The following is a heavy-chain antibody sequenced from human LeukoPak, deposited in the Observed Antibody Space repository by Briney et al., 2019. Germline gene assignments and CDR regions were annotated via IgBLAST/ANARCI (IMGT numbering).Heavy chain of an antibody. Sequence: SETLSLTCTVSGGSVSSDYWSWIRQPPGKGLEWIGYIYHTGNNDYNPSLKSRATISLDTSKNQFSLKLTSVTAADTAVYYCARLRAVARGGRPWDYWGQGTLVTVSS. CDR2: IYHTGNN. J-gene: IGHJ4*02. CDR3: ARLRAVARGGRPWDY. D-gene: IGHD6-19*01. CDR1: GGSVSSDY. V-gene: IGHV4-59*08.